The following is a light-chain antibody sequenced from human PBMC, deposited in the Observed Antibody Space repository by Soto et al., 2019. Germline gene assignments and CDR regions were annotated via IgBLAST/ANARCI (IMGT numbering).Light chain of an antibody. CDR1: ESVSRSF. V-gene: IGKV3-20*01. Sequence: EFVLTQSPATLSLSPGERATLSCRASESVSRSFLAWYQQKPGRAPRLLIYGASSRATGIPDRFSGSGSGTDFTLTISRLEPEDFAMYYCQQYGNSPRTFGQGTKVDIK. CDR2: GAS. J-gene: IGKJ1*01. CDR3: QQYGNSPRT.